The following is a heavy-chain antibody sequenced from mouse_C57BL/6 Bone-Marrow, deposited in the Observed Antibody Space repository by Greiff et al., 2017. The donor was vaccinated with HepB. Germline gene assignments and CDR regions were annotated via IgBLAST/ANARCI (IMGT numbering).Heavy chain of an antibody. V-gene: IGHV1-26*01. CDR3: ALTVVAPLDY. D-gene: IGHD1-1*01. CDR2: INPNDGGT. J-gene: IGHJ4*01. CDR1: GYTFTDYY. Sequence: EVQLQQSGPELVKPGASVKISCKASGYTFTDYYMNWVKQSHGKSLEWIGDINPNDGGTSYNQKFKGKATLTVDKSSSTAYMELRSLTSEDSAVYYCALTVVAPLDYWGQGTSVTVSS.